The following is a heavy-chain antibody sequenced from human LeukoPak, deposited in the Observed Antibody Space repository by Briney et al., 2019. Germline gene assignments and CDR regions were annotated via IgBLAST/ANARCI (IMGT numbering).Heavy chain of an antibody. J-gene: IGHJ6*02. D-gene: IGHD3-3*01. CDR3: ARDPPGGVVIPYGMDV. CDR1: GYTFTGYY. V-gene: IGHV1-2*02. Sequence: ASVKVSCKASGYTFTGYYMHWVRQAPGQGLEWMGWINPNSGGTNYAQKFQGRVTMTRDTSISTAYMELSRLRSDDTAVYYCARDPPGGVVIPYGMDVWGQGTTVTVSS. CDR2: INPNSGGT.